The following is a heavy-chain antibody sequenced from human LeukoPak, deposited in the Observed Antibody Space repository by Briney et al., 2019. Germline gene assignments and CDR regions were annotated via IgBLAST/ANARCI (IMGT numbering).Heavy chain of an antibody. D-gene: IGHD1-7*01. J-gene: IGHJ4*02. V-gene: IGHV4-59*01. CDR1: GGSTSSYY. CDR3: ARAGTIPYFDY. Sequence: PSETLSLTCTVSGGSTSSYYWSWIRQPPGKGLEWIGYIYYSGSTNYNPSLKSRVTISVDTSKNQFSLKLSSVTAADTAVYYCARAGTIPYFDYWGQGTLVTVSS. CDR2: IYYSGST.